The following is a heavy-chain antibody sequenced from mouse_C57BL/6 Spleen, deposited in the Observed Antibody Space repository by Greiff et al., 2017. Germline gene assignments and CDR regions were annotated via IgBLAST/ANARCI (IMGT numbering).Heavy chain of an antibody. Sequence: EVQGVESGGGLVKPGGSLKLSCAASGFTFSDYGMHWVRQAPEKGLEWVAYISSGSSTIYYADTVKGRFTISRDNAKNTLFLQMTSLRSEDTAMYYCARPSHYSGSSYGAMDYWGQGTSVTVSS. J-gene: IGHJ4*01. CDR1: GFTFSDYG. CDR3: ARPSHYSGSSYGAMDY. CDR2: ISSGSSTI. D-gene: IGHD1-1*01. V-gene: IGHV5-17*01.